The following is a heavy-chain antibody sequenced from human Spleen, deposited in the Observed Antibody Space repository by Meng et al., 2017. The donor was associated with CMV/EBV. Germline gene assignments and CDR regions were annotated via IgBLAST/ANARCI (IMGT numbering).Heavy chain of an antibody. D-gene: IGHD3-10*01. J-gene: IGHJ5*02. CDR1: GFTFSNYA. V-gene: IGHV3-30-3*01. Sequence: GESLKISCAASGFTFSNYAMHGVRQAPGQGLEWVAVISYDGGTTYYAEALKGRFTISRDTTKNTVSLQMDSLRLEDTAFYYCARSYGSGTTLDRWGQGTLVTVSS. CDR3: ARSYGSGTTLDR. CDR2: ISYDGGTT.